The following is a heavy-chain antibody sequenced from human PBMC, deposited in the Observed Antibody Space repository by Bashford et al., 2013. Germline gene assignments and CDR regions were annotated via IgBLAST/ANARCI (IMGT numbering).Heavy chain of an antibody. CDR2: INHSGST. J-gene: IGHJ4*02. D-gene: IGHD5-18*01. V-gene: IGHV4-34*01. CDR1: GGSFSHYY. CDR3: ARGRRGYSYGRFDY. Sequence: SETLSLTCAVSGGSFSHYYWNWIRQPPGEGLTWIGEINHSGSTNYNPSLKSRVTISVDTSKNQFSLKLSSVTAADTAVYYCARGRRGYSYGRFDYWGQGTLVTVSS.